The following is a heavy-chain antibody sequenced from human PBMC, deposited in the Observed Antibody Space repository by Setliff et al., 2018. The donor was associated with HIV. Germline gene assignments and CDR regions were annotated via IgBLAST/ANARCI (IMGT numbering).Heavy chain of an antibody. Sequence: SETLSLTCTVSGGSINSTNFYWAWIRQPPGKGLEWLGNVYYSGTTYVHPSLKSRVTISIDTSKNQFSLKLRSVTAADTAMYYCASWGAGGNSGFDYWGRGTLVTVSS. CDR2: VYYSGTT. CDR3: ASWGAGGNSGFDY. D-gene: IGHD2-21*01. CDR1: GGSINSTNFY. J-gene: IGHJ4*02. V-gene: IGHV4-39*07.